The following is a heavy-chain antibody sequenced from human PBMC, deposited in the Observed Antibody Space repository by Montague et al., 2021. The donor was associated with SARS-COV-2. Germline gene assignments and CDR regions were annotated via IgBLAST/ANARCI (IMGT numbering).Heavy chain of an antibody. CDR3: ARDDIVPQGVTKGMDV. J-gene: IGHJ6*02. CDR1: GGSISSSNYY. CDR2: MYYSGST. Sequence: SETLSLTCTVSGGSISSSNYYWGWIRQPPGKGLEWIGNMYYSGSTYYNPSLKIRVTISIYTSKNQFSLKLSSVTAADTSVYYCARDDIVPQGVTKGMDVWGQGTTVTVSS. V-gene: IGHV4-39*07. D-gene: IGHD2-15*01.